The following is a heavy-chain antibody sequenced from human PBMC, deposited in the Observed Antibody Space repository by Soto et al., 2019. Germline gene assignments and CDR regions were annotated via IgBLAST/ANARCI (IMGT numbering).Heavy chain of an antibody. Sequence: GVSLRLSCAASGFTFSSYWMSWVRQAPGKGLEWVANIKQDGSEKYYVDSVKGRFTISRDNAKNSLYLQMNSLRAEDTAVYYCARDHGYLGKSDAFDIWGQGTMVTVSS. J-gene: IGHJ3*02. CDR1: GFTFSSYW. CDR3: ARDHGYLGKSDAFDI. V-gene: IGHV3-7*01. D-gene: IGHD5-12*01. CDR2: IKQDGSEK.